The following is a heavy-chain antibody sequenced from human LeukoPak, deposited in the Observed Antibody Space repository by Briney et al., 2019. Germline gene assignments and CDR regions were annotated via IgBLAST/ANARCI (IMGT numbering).Heavy chain of an antibody. CDR1: GYTFTSYG. CDR2: ISAYNGNT. CDR3: ARDLRIAAADLNWFDP. V-gene: IGHV1-18*01. Sequence: SVKVSCMASGYTFTSYGISWVRQAPGQGLEWMGWISAYNGNTNYAQKLQGRVTMTTDTSTSTAYMELRSLRSDDTAVYYCARDLRIAAADLNWFDPWGQGTLVSVSS. J-gene: IGHJ5*02. D-gene: IGHD6-13*01.